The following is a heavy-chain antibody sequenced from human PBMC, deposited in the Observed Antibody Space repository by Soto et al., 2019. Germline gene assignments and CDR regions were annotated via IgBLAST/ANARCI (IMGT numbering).Heavy chain of an antibody. CDR1: GFSLSTSGVG. CDR2: IYWDDDK. J-gene: IGHJ4*02. V-gene: IGHV2-5*02. CDR3: AHSPQSVTTLGKFDY. Sequence: QITLKESGPTLVKPTQTLTLTCTFSGFSLSTSGVGVGWIRQPPGKALEWLALIYWDDDKRYSPSLKSRLTITKDTSKNQVVLTMTHMDPVDTATYYCAHSPQSVTTLGKFDYWGQGTLGTVSS. D-gene: IGHD4-17*01.